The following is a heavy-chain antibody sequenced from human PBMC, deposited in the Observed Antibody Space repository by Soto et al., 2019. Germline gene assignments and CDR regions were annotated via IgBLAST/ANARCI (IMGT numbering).Heavy chain of an antibody. CDR2: VIPMVGMS. J-gene: IGHJ4*02. D-gene: IGHD3-10*01. CDR1: GGTFNFYS. Sequence: QVQLVQSGAEVKKPGSSVKVSCTASGGTFNFYSISWVRQVPGQGLEWVGRVIPMVGMSEYAQKFQGRVTFTADKSTSTAYMNLRSLRSEDTAVYYCATNYGSGSAHFDYWGQGTLVTVSS. CDR3: ATNYGSGSAHFDY. V-gene: IGHV1-69*02.